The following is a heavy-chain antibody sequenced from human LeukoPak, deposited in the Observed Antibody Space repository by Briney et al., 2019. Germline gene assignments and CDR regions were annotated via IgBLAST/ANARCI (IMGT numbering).Heavy chain of an antibody. CDR3: ARVVRGWPLLDAFDI. J-gene: IGHJ3*02. CDR1: GFTFSSYA. D-gene: IGHD6-19*01. CDR2: ISSSSSYI. Sequence: PGGSLRLSCAASGFTFSSYAMSWVRQAPGKGLEWVSSISSSSSYIYYADSVKGRFTISRDNAKNSLYLQMNSLRAEDTAVYYCARVVRGWPLLDAFDIWGQGTMVTVSS. V-gene: IGHV3-21*01.